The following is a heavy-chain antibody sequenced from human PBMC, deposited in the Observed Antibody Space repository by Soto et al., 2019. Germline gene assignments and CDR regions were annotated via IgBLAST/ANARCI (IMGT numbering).Heavy chain of an antibody. CDR2: IYYSGST. D-gene: IGHD3-3*01. Sequence: PSETLSLTCTVSGGSISSGGYYWSWIRQHPGKDLEWIGYIYYSGSTYYNPSLKSRVTISVDTPKNQFSLKLSSVTAADTAVYYCARGHYDFWSGYDDAFDIWGQGTMVTVSS. J-gene: IGHJ3*02. CDR1: GGSISSGGYY. V-gene: IGHV4-31*03. CDR3: ARGHYDFWSGYDDAFDI.